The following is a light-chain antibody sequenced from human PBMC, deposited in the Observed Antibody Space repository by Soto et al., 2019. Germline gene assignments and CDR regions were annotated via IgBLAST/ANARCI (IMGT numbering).Light chain of an antibody. CDR1: TGAVTSGFY. V-gene: IGLV7-43*01. CDR3: LLYYDYAQLVV. CDR2: STS. Sequence: QAVVTQEPSLTVSPGGTVTLTCASSTGAVTSGFYPNWFQQKPGQAPRALIYSTSNTYSWTPARFSGSLLGGKAALTLSGVQPEDEAEYYCLLYYDYAQLVVFGGGTKLTVL. J-gene: IGLJ2*01.